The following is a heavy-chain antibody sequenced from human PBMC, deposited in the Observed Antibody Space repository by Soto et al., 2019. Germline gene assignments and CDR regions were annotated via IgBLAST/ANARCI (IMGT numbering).Heavy chain of an antibody. Sequence: QLQLVQSGAEVKKPGASVKVSGKASGYTFTSYDINWVRQATGQGLELMGWMNPNSGNTGYAQKFQGRVTMTRNTSISTAYMELSSLRSEDTAMYYCARGLEWSWSLDPLGQGTLFTVSS. V-gene: IGHV1-8*01. CDR1: GYTFTSYD. D-gene: IGHD3-3*01. CDR3: ARGLEWSWSLDP. J-gene: IGHJ5*02. CDR2: MNPNSGNT.